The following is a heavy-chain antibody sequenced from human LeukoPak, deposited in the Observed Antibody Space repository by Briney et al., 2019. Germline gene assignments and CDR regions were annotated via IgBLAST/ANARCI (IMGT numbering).Heavy chain of an antibody. CDR2: IGPKSGDT. D-gene: IGHD7-27*01. CDR3: GRNRLGKALDI. CDR1: GYTFTDYF. V-gene: IGHV1-2*02. Sequence: GAPVKVSCKASGYTFTDYFIHWVRQVPGQGLEWMGWIGPKSGDTSYSQKFQGRVTVTRDTSISTAYMDLSRLRFDDTAVYYCGRNRLGKALDIWGQGTMVTVSS. J-gene: IGHJ3*02.